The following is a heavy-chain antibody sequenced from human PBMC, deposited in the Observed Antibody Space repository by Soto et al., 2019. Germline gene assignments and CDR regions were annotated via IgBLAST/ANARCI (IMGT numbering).Heavy chain of an antibody. CDR1: GFTFDDYA. CDR2: ISWNSGSI. J-gene: IGHJ6*03. D-gene: IGHD3-3*01. CDR3: AKDQGAEWLLSSEYYYYYMDV. Sequence: PGGSLRLSCAASGFTFDDYAMHWVRQAPGKGLEWVSGISWNSGSIGYADSVKGRFTISRDNAKNSLYLQMNSLRAEDTALYYCAKDQGAEWLLSSEYYYYYMDVWGKGTTVTVSS. V-gene: IGHV3-9*01.